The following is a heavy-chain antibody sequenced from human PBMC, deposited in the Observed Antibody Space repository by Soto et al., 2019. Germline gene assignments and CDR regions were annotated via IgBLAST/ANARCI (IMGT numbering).Heavy chain of an antibody. Sequence: GGSLRLSCAASGFTFSSYSMNWVRQAPGKGLEWVSYISSSSSTIYYADSVKGRFTISRDNAKNSLYLQMNSLRDEETAVYYCARDPPRWDYGDYINPYYFDYWGQGTLVTVSS. D-gene: IGHD4-17*01. CDR1: GFTFSSYS. CDR3: ARDPPRWDYGDYINPYYFDY. J-gene: IGHJ4*02. V-gene: IGHV3-48*02. CDR2: ISSSSSTI.